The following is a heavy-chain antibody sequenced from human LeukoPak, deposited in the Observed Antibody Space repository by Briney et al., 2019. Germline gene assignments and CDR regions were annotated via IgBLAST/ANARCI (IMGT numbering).Heavy chain of an antibody. CDR2: ISSSSSYI. CDR3: ARSTVTLNYYYYYYMDV. Sequence: GGSLRLFCAASGFTFSSYSMNWVRQAPGKGLEWVSSISSSSSYIYYADSVKGRFTISRDNAKNSLYLQMNSLRAEDTAVYYCARSTVTLNYYYYYYMDVWGKGTTVTVSS. J-gene: IGHJ6*03. V-gene: IGHV3-21*01. CDR1: GFTFSSYS. D-gene: IGHD4-11*01.